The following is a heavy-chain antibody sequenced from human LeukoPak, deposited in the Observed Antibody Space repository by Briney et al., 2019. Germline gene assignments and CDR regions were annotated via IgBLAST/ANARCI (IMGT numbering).Heavy chain of an antibody. Sequence: NPSETLSLTCSVSGGSVSNYYWSWIRQPPGKGLEWIGEINHSGSTNYNPSLKSRVTISVDTSKNQFSLKLSSVTAADTAVYYCARGYYDSSGYYYFDYWGQGTLVTVSS. V-gene: IGHV4-34*01. CDR3: ARGYYDSSGYYYFDY. J-gene: IGHJ4*02. D-gene: IGHD3-22*01. CDR2: INHSGST. CDR1: GGSVSNYY.